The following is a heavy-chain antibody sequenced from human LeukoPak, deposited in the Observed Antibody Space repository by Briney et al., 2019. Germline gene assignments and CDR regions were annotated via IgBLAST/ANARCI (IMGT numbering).Heavy chain of an antibody. D-gene: IGHD3-9*01. Sequence: ASVKVSCKASGYTFTSYGISWVRQAPGQGLEWMGWISAYNGKTNYAQKLQGRVTMTTETSTSTAYMERRSVRSDDTAVYYCARGYYDILTGSKGTDFDYWGQGTLVTVSS. CDR2: ISAYNGKT. CDR3: ARGYYDILTGSKGTDFDY. V-gene: IGHV1-18*01. J-gene: IGHJ4*02. CDR1: GYTFTSYG.